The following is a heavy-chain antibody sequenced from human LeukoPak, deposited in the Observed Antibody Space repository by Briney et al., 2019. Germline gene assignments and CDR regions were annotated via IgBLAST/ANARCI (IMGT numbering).Heavy chain of an antibody. CDR3: AKRQGDIVVVPAAILGPNWFDP. D-gene: IGHD2-2*01. J-gene: IGHJ5*02. CDR1: GFTFSSYA. Sequence: GGSLRLSCEASGFTFSSYAMSWVRQAPGKGLEWVSAISGSGGSTYYADSVKGRFTISRDNSKNTLYLQMNSLRAEDTAVYYCAKRQGDIVVVPAAILGPNWFDPWGQGTLVTVSS. CDR2: ISGSGGST. V-gene: IGHV3-23*01.